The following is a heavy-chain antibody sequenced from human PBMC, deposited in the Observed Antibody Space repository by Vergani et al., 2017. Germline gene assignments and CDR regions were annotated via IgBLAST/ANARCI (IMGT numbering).Heavy chain of an antibody. D-gene: IGHD2-15*01. CDR1: GGSVRTSIGYY. J-gene: IGHJ4*02. CDR3: VRDPCESGGPYSGC. V-gene: IGHV4-61*02. CDR2: IFSSGTT. Sequence: QVQLQESGPGLVKPSQTLSLSCTVSGGSVRTSIGYYWTWIRQPAGKTLEWIGEIFSSGTTNYNPSFKNRVTMSVDTSKNQFSLRVNSVTAADTAVYYCVRDPCESGGPYSGCWGRGTLVSVSS.